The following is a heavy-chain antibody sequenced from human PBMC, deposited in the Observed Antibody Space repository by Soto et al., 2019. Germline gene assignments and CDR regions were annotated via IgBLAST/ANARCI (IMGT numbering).Heavy chain of an antibody. V-gene: IGHV3-11*01. D-gene: IGHD3-10*01. CDR2: ISGSGSTI. CDR3: ASRPYYYGSGEVY. CDR1: GFTFSDYY. J-gene: IGHJ4*02. Sequence: GSLILSCAASGFTFSDYYMSWIRQAPGKGLEWVSYISGSGSTIYYADSVKGRFTISRDNAKNSLYLQMNSLRAEDTAVYYCASRPYYYGSGEVYWGQGTLVTVSS.